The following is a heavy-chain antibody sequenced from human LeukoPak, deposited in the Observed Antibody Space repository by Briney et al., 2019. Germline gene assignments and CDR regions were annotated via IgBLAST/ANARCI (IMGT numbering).Heavy chain of an antibody. CDR3: AREGGGAIYYDFWSGYGTTDY. V-gene: IGHV1-18*01. CDR1: GYTFTSYG. J-gene: IGHJ4*02. Sequence: ASVKVSCKASGYTFTSYGISWVRQAPGQGLEWMGWTSAYNGNTNYAQKLQGRVTMTTDTSTSTAYMELRSLRSDDTAVYYCAREGGGAIYYDFWSGYGTTDYWGQGTLVTVSS. D-gene: IGHD3-3*01. CDR2: TSAYNGNT.